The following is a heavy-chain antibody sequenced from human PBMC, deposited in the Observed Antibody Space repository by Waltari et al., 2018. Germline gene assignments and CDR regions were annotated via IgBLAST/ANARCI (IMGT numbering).Heavy chain of an antibody. CDR2: ISNSSSYI. D-gene: IGHD6-13*01. CDR3: ARDGAAADAHWYFDL. CDR1: GFPFRSYS. J-gene: IGHJ2*01. V-gene: IGHV3-21*04. Sequence: EVQLVESGGGLVKPGGSLRLSCAASGFPFRSYSMNWVRQAPGKGLEWVSSISNSSSYIYYADSVEGRFTISRYNSKNTLYLEMNSLRAEDTAVYYCARDGAAADAHWYFDLWGRGTQVTVSS.